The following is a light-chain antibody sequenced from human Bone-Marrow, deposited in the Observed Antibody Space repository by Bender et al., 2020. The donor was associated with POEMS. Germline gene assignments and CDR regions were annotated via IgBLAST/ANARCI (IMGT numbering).Light chain of an antibody. CDR2: QDT. CDR1: DLGDKY. V-gene: IGLV3-1*01. CDR3: QAWDTYSVI. J-gene: IGLJ2*01. Sequence: SYEVTQPPSVSVSPGQTASITCSGDDLGDKYVAWYQQKPGQSPVLVIYQDTKRPSGIPERFAGSNSGNTATLTISGTRAMNEADYYCQAWDTYSVIFGRGTKFTVL.